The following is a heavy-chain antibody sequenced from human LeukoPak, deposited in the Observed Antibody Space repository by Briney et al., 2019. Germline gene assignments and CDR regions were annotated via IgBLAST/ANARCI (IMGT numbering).Heavy chain of an antibody. D-gene: IGHD2-2*01. J-gene: IGHJ4*02. CDR3: ARFIPAASYYFDY. V-gene: IGHV4-39*01. CDR1: GGSISSSSYY. Sequence: SETLSLTCTVSGGSISSSSYYWGWIRQPPGKGLEWIGSIYYSGSTYYNPSLKSRVTISVDTSKNQFSLKLSSVTAADTAVYYCARFIPAASYYFDYWGQGTLVTVSS. CDR2: IYYSGST.